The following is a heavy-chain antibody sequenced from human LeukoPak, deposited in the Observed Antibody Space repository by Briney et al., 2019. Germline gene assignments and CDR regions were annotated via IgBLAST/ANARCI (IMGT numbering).Heavy chain of an antibody. CDR3: AKSYTAAVRPYDAFDI. D-gene: IGHD3-16*01. CDR2: ISYDGSNK. J-gene: IGHJ3*02. V-gene: IGHV3-30*18. CDR1: GFTFSSYG. Sequence: GGSLRLSCAASGFTFSSYGMHWVRQAPGKGLEWVAVISYDGSNKYYADSVKGRFTISRDNSKNTLYLQMNSLRAEDTAVYYCAKSYTAAVRPYDAFDIWGQGTMVTVSS.